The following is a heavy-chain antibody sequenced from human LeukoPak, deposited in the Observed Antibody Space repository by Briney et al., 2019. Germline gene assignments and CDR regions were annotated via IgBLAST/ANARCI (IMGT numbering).Heavy chain of an antibody. J-gene: IGHJ4*02. D-gene: IGHD2-21*02. CDR1: GFTFSSYA. CDR3: ARGLVVTAIRGNVHFDY. Sequence: QSGGSLRLSCAASGFTFSSYAMHWVRQAPGKGLEWVAVISYDGSNKYYADSVKGRFTISRDNSKNTLYLQMNSLRAEDTAVYYCARGLVVTAIRGNVHFDYWGQGTLVTVSS. CDR2: ISYDGSNK. V-gene: IGHV3-30*04.